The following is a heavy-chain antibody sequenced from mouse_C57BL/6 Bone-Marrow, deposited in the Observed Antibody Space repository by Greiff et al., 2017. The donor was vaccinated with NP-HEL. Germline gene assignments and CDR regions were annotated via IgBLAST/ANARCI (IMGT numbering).Heavy chain of an antibody. CDR3: ARGDWDDFDY. Sequence: EVQLQESGPVLVKPGASVKMSCKASGYTFTDYYMNWVKQSHGKSLEWIGVINPYNGGTSYNQKFKGKATLTVDKSSSTAYMELNSLTSEDSAVYYCARGDWDDFDYWGQGTTLTVSS. D-gene: IGHD4-1*01. J-gene: IGHJ2*01. CDR2: INPYNGGT. V-gene: IGHV1-19*01. CDR1: GYTFTDYY.